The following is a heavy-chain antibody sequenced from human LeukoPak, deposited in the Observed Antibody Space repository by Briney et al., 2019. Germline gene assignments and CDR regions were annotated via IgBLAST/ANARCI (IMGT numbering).Heavy chain of an antibody. Sequence: SVKASCKASGDTFSSYAISWVRQAPGQGLEWMGRIIPIFGTANYAQKFQGRVTITTDESTSTAYMELSSLRSEDTAVYYCAREGAWDYDILTGTNWFDPWGQGTLVTVSS. J-gene: IGHJ5*02. CDR2: IIPIFGTA. V-gene: IGHV1-69*05. CDR3: AREGAWDYDILTGTNWFDP. D-gene: IGHD3-9*01. CDR1: GDTFSSYA.